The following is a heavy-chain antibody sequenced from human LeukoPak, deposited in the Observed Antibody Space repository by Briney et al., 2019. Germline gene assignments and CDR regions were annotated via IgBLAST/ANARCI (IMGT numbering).Heavy chain of an antibody. V-gene: IGHV4-59*08. CDR2: IYYSGST. CDR1: GGSISGSY. D-gene: IGHD6-6*01. J-gene: IGHJ6*03. CDR3: ARLVAARRSYYYYYMDV. Sequence: SETLSLTCTVSGGSISGSYWSWLRQPPGKGLEWIGYIYYSGSTNYNPSLKSRVTISVDTSKNQFSLKLSSVPAADTAVYYCARLVAARRSYYYYYMDVWGKGTTVTVSS.